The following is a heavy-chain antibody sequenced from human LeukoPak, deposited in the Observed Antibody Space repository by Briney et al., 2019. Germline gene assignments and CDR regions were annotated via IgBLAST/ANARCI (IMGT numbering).Heavy chain of an antibody. J-gene: IGHJ4*02. CDR3: AKRRDDSGAFDY. V-gene: IGHV3-23*01. CDR1: GFTFSSYS. Sequence: GGSLRLSCAASGFTFSSYSMNWVRQAPGKGLEWVSSISGSGDSTYYTDSVKGRFTISRDNSKNTLYLQMNSLRAEDTAVYFCAKRRDDSGAFDYWGQGTLVTVSS. D-gene: IGHD2-15*01. CDR2: ISGSGDST.